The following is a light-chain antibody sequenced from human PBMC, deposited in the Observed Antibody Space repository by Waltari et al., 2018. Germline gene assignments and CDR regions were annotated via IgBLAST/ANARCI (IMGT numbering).Light chain of an antibody. V-gene: IGKV3-15*01. CDR3: QQYNNWPPSWT. CDR2: GAS. Sequence: IAMTQSPATLSVSPGERATLSCRASQSVSSNLAWYQQKPGQAPRLLIYGASTRATGIPARFSGSGSGTEFTLTISSLQSEDFAVYYCQQYNNWPPSWTFGQGTKVEIK. CDR1: QSVSSN. J-gene: IGKJ1*01.